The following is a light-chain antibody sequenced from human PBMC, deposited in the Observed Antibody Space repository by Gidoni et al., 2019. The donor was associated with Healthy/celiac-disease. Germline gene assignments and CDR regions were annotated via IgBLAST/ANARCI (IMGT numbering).Light chain of an antibody. V-gene: IGKV4-1*01. CDR2: WAS. J-gene: IGKJ5*01. Sequence: DIVMTQSPDYLAVSLGERATINCKSSQSVLYSSNNKNYLAWYQQKPGQPPKLLMYWASTRESGVPDRFSGSGSGTDFTLTISSLQAEDVAVYYCQQYYSTPLTFGQGTRLEIK. CDR1: QSVLYSSNNKNY. CDR3: QQYYSTPLT.